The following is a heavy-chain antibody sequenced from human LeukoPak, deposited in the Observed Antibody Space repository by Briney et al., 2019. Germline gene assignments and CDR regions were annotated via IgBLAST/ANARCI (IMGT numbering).Heavy chain of an antibody. Sequence: SETLSLTCTVSGGSISSYYWSWIRQPAGKGLEWIGRIYTSGSTNYNPSLKSRVTISVDTSKNQFSLKLSSVTAADTAVYYCARRGRDFWSGSMDVWGQGTTVTVSS. J-gene: IGHJ6*02. CDR2: IYTSGST. V-gene: IGHV4-4*07. CDR1: GGSISSYY. D-gene: IGHD3-3*01. CDR3: ARRGRDFWSGSMDV.